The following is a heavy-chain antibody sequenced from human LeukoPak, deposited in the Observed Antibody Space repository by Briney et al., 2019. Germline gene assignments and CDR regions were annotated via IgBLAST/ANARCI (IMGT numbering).Heavy chain of an antibody. CDR2: ISRNSTYI. CDR3: ARDEGYYFDS. CDR1: GFTLSDYI. Sequence: PGGSLRLSCAASGFTLSDYIINWGRQAPGEGLGWVASISRNSTYIHYADSMKGRFTISRDNARNSLFLQMNSLRAEDTAIYYCARDEGYYFDSWGQGTQVTVSS. V-gene: IGHV3-21*01. J-gene: IGHJ4*02.